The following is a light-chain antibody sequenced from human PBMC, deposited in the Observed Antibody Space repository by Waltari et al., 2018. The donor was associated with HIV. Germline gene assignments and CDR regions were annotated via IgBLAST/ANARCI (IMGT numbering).Light chain of an antibody. V-gene: IGLV1-47*01. J-gene: IGLJ3*02. CDR2: RDN. CDR1: SANIGNT. CDR3: AAWDDILSGWV. Sequence: QSVLTQPPSASGAPGQRVTISCSGRSANIGNTVYWYQQLPGTAPKVLIYRDNQRPSGVPDRFSGSRSGTSASLDVSGLRSEDEANYICAAWDDILSGWVFGGGTKLTVL.